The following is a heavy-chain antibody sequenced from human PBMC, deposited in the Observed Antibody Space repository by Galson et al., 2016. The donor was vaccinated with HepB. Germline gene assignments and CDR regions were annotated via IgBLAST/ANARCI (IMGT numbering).Heavy chain of an antibody. CDR3: ARWGGGYDWTNYYYGMDV. V-gene: IGHV3-33*01. CDR2: IWLGGSKN. Sequence: SLRLSCAASGFTFTSYGMNWVRQAPGKGLEWVAVIWLGGSKNYYADSVKGRFTISRDSSKNTVYLQMNNLRADDTAVYYCARWGGGYDWTNYYYGMDVWGQGTTVTVSS. D-gene: IGHD5-12*01. CDR1: GFTFTSYG. J-gene: IGHJ6*02.